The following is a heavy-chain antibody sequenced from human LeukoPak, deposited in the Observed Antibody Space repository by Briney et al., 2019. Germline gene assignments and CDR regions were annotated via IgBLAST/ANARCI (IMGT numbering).Heavy chain of an antibody. CDR1: GGSISSYY. CDR3: ARDRCSSTSCYARWFDP. D-gene: IGHD2-2*01. CDR2: IYYSGST. V-gene: IGHV4-59*01. Sequence: SETLSLTCTVSGGSISSYYWSWIRQPPGQGLEWIGYIYYSGSTNYNPSVKSRVTISVDTSKNQFSLKLSSVTAADTAVYYCARDRCSSTSCYARWFDPWGQGTLVTVSS. J-gene: IGHJ5*02.